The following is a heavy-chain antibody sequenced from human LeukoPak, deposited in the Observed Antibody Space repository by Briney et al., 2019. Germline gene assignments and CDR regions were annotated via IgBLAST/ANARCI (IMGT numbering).Heavy chain of an antibody. CDR3: AKDFGYCINGLCYGTPFDY. Sequence: SETLSLTCSVSGVSISNYYWSWIRQSPGRELEWIGHLHYSGSSSYNPSLRSRVTTSVDMSKNQFSLRLTSVTAADTAVYYCAKDFGYCINGLCYGTPFDYWGQGTLVTVSS. CDR2: LHYSGSS. D-gene: IGHD2-8*01. CDR1: GVSISNYY. V-gene: IGHV4-59*01. J-gene: IGHJ4*02.